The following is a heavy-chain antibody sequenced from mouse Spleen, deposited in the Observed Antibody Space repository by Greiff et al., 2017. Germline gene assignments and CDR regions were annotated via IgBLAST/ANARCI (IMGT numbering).Heavy chain of an antibody. D-gene: IGHD2-2*01. V-gene: IGHV1-55*01. CDR1: GYTFTSYW. J-gene: IGHJ2*01. Sequence: VQLQQPGAELVKPGASVKMSCKASGYTFTSYWITWVKQRPGQGLEWIGDIYPGSGSTNYNEKFKSKATLTVDTSSSTAYMQLSSLTSEDSAVYYCARGENGYPYYFDYWGQGTTLTVSS. CDR2: IYPGSGST. CDR3: ARGENGYPYYFDY.